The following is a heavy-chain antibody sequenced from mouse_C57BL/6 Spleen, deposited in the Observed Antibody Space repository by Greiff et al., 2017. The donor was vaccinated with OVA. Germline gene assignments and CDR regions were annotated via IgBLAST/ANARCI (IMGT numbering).Heavy chain of an antibody. CDR2: INPSTGGT. V-gene: IGHV1-42*01. CDR1: GYSFTGYY. Sequence: EVNLVDSGPELVKPGASVKISCKASGYSFTGYYMNWVKQSPEKSLEWIGEINPSTGGTTYNQKFKAKATLTVDKSSSTAYMQLKSLTSEDSAVYYCAVYYGSSMDYWGQGTSVTVSS. CDR3: AVYYGSSMDY. D-gene: IGHD1-1*01. J-gene: IGHJ4*01.